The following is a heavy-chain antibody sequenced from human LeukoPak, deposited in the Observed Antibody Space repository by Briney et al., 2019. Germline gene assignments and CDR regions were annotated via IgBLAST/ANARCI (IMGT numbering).Heavy chain of an antibody. CDR3: ARWAIYDFWSGYYRPPGPYYYYMDV. Sequence: SVKVSCKASGGTFSSYAISWVRQAPGQGLEWMGGIIPIFGTANYAQKFQRRVTITADESTSTAYMELSSLRSEDTAVYYCARWAIYDFWSGYYRPPGPYYYYMDVWGKGTTVTVSS. J-gene: IGHJ6*03. D-gene: IGHD3-3*01. V-gene: IGHV1-69*13. CDR2: IIPIFGTA. CDR1: GGTFSSYA.